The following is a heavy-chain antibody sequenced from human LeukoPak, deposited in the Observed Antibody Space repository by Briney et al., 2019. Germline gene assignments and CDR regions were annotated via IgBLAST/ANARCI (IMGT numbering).Heavy chain of an antibody. V-gene: IGHV1-24*01. D-gene: IGHD3-9*01. J-gene: IGHJ4*02. Sequence: VASVKVSCKVSGYTLTELSMHWVRQAPGKGLEWMGGFDPEDGETIYAQKFQGRVTMTEDTSTDTAYMELSSLRSEDTAVYYCATDSLRDILTGYYTIYGYWGQGTLVTVSS. CDR2: FDPEDGET. CDR1: GYTLTELS. CDR3: ATDSLRDILTGYYTIYGY.